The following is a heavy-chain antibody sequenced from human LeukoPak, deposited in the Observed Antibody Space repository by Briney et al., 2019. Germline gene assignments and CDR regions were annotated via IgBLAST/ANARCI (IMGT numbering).Heavy chain of an antibody. CDR1: GFTFDDYA. CDR3: AKDRGYSYGLIDY. CDR2: ISWNSGSI. Sequence: GGSLRLSCAASGFTFDDYAMHWVRQAPGKGLEWVSGISWNSGSIGYADSVKGRFTISRDNAKNSLYLQMNSLRAEDTALYYCAKDRGYSYGLIDYWGQGTLVTVSS. J-gene: IGHJ4*02. D-gene: IGHD5-18*01. V-gene: IGHV3-9*01.